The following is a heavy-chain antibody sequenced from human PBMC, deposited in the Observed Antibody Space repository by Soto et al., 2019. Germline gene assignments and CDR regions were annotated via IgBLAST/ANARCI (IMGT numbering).Heavy chain of an antibody. J-gene: IGHJ5*02. D-gene: IGHD6-13*01. CDR3: ARAKIAVGGTRDNRFDP. V-gene: IGHV4-61*01. Sequence: SETLSLTCTVSGGSVSSGSYYWTWIRQPPGKGLECIGYIYYTGSANYNPSLESRVTISIDTSKNQFSLKLTSVTAADTAVYYCARAKIAVGGTRDNRFDPWGQGTLVTVSS. CDR1: GGSVSSGSYY. CDR2: IYYTGSA.